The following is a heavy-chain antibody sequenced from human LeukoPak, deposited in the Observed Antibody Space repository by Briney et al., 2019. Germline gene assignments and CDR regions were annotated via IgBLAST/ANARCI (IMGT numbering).Heavy chain of an antibody. J-gene: IGHJ5*02. CDR3: AKDGAVAENWFDP. Sequence: PGGSLRLSCAASGFTFSSYGMHWVRQAPGKGLGWVAVISYDGSNKYYADSVKGRFTISRDNSKNTLYLQMNSLRAEDTAVYYCAKDGAVAENWFDPWGQGTLVTVSS. CDR2: ISYDGSNK. CDR1: GFTFSSYG. D-gene: IGHD6-19*01. V-gene: IGHV3-30*18.